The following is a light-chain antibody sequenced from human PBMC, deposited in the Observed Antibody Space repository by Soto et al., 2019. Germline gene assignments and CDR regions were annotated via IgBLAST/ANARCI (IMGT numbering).Light chain of an antibody. V-gene: IGLV1-40*01. J-gene: IGLJ1*01. CDR1: NSNIGAGYD. CDR3: QSYDTPVYV. Sequence: QSVLTQPPSVSGAPGQRVTISCTGSNSNIGAGYDVHWYQQFPGTAPKLLIYGNINRPSGVPDRFSGSKSGPSASLAITGLQAEDEADYYCQSYDTPVYVFGGGTKLTVL. CDR2: GNI.